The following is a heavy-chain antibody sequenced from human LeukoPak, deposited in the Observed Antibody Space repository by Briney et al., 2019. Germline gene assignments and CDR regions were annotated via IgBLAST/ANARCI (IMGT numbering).Heavy chain of an antibody. Sequence: PGGSLRLSCAASGFTFSSYSMNWVRQAPGKGLEWVSYISSSGSTIYYADSVKGRFTISRDNAKNSLYLQMNSLRAEDTAVYYCARDLGYYDILTGYYSYYYMDVWGKGTTVTISS. D-gene: IGHD3-9*01. CDR1: GFTFSSYS. J-gene: IGHJ6*03. CDR2: ISSSGSTI. CDR3: ARDLGYYDILTGYYSYYYMDV. V-gene: IGHV3-48*04.